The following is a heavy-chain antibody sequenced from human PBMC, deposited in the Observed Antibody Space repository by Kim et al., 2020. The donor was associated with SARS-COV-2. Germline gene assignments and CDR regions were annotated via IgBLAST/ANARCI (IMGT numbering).Heavy chain of an antibody. Sequence: GESLKISCKGSGYSFTSYWIGWVRQMPGKGLEWMGIIYPGDSDTRYSPSFQGQVTISADKSISTAYLQWSSLKASDTAMYYCARLKGPSPFDSSGLWWFDPWGQGALVTVS. CDR3: ARLKGPSPFDSSGLWWFDP. CDR2: IYPGDSDT. CDR1: GYSFTSYW. D-gene: IGHD3-22*01. J-gene: IGHJ5*02. V-gene: IGHV5-51*01.